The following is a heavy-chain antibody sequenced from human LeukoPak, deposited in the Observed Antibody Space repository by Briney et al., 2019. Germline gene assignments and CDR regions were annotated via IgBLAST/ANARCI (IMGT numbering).Heavy chain of an antibody. J-gene: IGHJ2*01. CDR3: ARASPLYDSSGYYYAWYFDL. V-gene: IGHV4-30-2*01. Sequence: KSSETLPLTCAVSGGSISSGGYSWSWIRQPPGKGLEWIGYIYHSGSTYYNPSLKSRVTISVDRSKNQFSLKLSSVTAADTAVYYCARASPLYDSSGYYYAWYFDLWGRGTLVTVSS. D-gene: IGHD3-22*01. CDR1: GGSISSGGYS. CDR2: IYHSGST.